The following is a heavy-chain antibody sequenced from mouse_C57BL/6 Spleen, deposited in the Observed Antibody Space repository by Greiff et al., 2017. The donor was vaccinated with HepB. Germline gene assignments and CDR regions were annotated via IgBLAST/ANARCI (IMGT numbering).Heavy chain of an antibody. CDR1: GYTFTSYW. D-gene: IGHD1-1*01. CDR3: ASNYGSSLWDY. V-gene: IGHV1-55*01. Sequence: VQLQQSGAELVKPGASVKMSCKASGYTFTSYWITWVKQRPGQGLEWIGDIYPGSGSTNYNEKFKSKATLTVDTSSSTAYMQLSSLTSEDSAVYYCASNYGSSLWDYWGQGTSVTVSS. CDR2: IYPGSGST. J-gene: IGHJ4*01.